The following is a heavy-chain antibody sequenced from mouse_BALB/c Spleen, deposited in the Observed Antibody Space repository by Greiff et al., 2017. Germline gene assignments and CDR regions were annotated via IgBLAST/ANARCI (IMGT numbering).Heavy chain of an antibody. D-gene: IGHD1-1*01. V-gene: IGHV5-9-4*01. CDR2: ISSGGSYT. CDR1: GFTFSSYA. CDR3: ARNYGSSYDY. J-gene: IGHJ2*01. Sequence: EVKLMESGGGLVKPGGSLKLSCAASGFTFSSYAMSWVRQSPEKRLEWVAEISSGGSYTCYPDTVTGRFTISRDNAKNTLYLEMSSLRSEDTAMYYCARNYGSSYDYWGQGTTLTVSS.